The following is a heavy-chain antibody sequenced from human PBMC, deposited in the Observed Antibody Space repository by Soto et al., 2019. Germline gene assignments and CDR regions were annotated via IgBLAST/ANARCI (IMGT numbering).Heavy chain of an antibody. CDR3: TTGIAVAEPSGMDY. CDR1: GFTFSNAW. V-gene: IGHV3-15*01. CDR2: IKSKTDGGTT. J-gene: IGHJ4*03. D-gene: IGHD6-19*01. Sequence: GGSLRLSCAASGFTFSNAWMSWVRQAPGKGLEWVGRIKSKTDGGTTDYAAPVKGRFTISRDDSKNTLYLQMNSLKTEDTAVYYCTTGIAVAEPSGMDYRGQGTLVTVSS.